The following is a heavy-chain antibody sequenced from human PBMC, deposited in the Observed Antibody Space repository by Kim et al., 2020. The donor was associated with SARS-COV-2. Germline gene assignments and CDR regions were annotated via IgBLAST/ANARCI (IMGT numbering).Heavy chain of an antibody. Sequence: SGSTNYNPSLKSRVTISVDTSKNQFSLKLSSVTAADTAVYYCARGYGDYPWGQGTLVTVSS. J-gene: IGHJ5*02. CDR3: ARGYGDYP. CDR2: SGST. D-gene: IGHD4-17*01. V-gene: IGHV4-59*09.